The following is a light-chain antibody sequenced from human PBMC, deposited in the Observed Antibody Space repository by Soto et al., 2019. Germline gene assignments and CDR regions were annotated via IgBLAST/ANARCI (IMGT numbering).Light chain of an antibody. CDR1: QSVTSNY. CDR2: DTS. V-gene: IGKV3-20*01. CDR3: QQYAGSPWT. J-gene: IGKJ1*01. Sequence: EIVLTQSPGTLSLSPGERATLSCRASQSVTSNYLAWYQQKPGQAPGLLIYDTSTRASGVPDRFSGSGSGTEFTLTISRLEPEDFAVYYCQQYAGSPWTFGQGTTGDIK.